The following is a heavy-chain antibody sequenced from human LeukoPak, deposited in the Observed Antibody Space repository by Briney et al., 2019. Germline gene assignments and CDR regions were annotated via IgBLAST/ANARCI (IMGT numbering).Heavy chain of an antibody. CDR1: GGSISSSNW. CDR3: ARPHSGRHSRNDAFDI. J-gene: IGHJ3*02. D-gene: IGHD1-26*01. V-gene: IGHV4-4*02. CDR2: IYHSGST. Sequence: PSETLSLTCAVSGGSISSSNWWSWVRQPPGKGLEWIGEIYHSGSTNYNPSLKSRVTISVDTSKNQFSLKLSSVTAADTAVYYCARPHSGRHSRNDAFDIWGQGTMVTVSS.